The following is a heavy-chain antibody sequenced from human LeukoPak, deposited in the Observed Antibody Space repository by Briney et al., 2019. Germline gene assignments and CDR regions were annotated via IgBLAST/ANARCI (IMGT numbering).Heavy chain of an antibody. J-gene: IGHJ6*03. CDR3: ARVVGGPSYYYYYYVDV. Sequence: SETLSLTCAVYGGSFSGYYWSWIRQPPGKGLEWIGEINHSGSTNYNPSLKSRVTISVDTSKNQFSLKLSSVTAADTAVYYCARVVGGPSYYYYYYVDVWGKGTTVTVSS. V-gene: IGHV4-34*01. CDR1: GGSFSGYY. CDR2: INHSGST. D-gene: IGHD2-15*01.